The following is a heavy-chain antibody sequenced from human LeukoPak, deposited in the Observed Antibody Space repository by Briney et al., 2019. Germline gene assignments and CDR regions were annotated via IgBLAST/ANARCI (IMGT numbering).Heavy chain of an antibody. D-gene: IGHD3-10*01. V-gene: IGHV1-8*01. Sequence: ASVKVSCKASGYTFTSYDINWVRQATGQGLEWMGWMNPNSGNTGYAQKFQGRVTITADKSTSTAYMELSSLRSDDTAVYYCARGFRIRTAFDIWGQGTMVTVSS. CDR2: MNPNSGNT. CDR1: GYTFTSYD. CDR3: ARGFRIRTAFDI. J-gene: IGHJ3*02.